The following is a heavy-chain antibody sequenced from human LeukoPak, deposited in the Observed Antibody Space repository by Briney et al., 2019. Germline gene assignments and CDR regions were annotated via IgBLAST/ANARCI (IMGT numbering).Heavy chain of an antibody. CDR3: ARDPSSSWLLGTGHWFDP. Sequence: SETLSLTCTVSGGSISTYFWSWIRQPPGKGLEWIGYIYYSGSTNYNPSLKSRVTISLDTSKNQFSLQLNSVTPEDTAVYYCARDPSSSWLLGTGHWFDPWGQGTLVTVSS. CDR2: IYYSGST. CDR1: GGSISTYF. J-gene: IGHJ5*02. D-gene: IGHD6-13*01. V-gene: IGHV4-59*12.